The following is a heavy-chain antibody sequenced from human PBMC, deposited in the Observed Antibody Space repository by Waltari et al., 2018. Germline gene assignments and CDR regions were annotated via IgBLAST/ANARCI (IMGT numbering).Heavy chain of an antibody. CDR2: IYYSGST. J-gene: IGHJ6*02. Sequence: QLQLQESGPGLVKPSETLSLTCTVSGGSISSSSYYWGWIRQPPGKGLEWIGSIYYSGSTYYNPSLKSRVTISVDTSKNQFSLKLSSVTAADTAVYYCARGTAAGSYGMDVWGQGTTVTVSS. V-gene: IGHV4-39*07. CDR1: GGSISSSSYY. CDR3: ARGTAAGSYGMDV. D-gene: IGHD6-13*01.